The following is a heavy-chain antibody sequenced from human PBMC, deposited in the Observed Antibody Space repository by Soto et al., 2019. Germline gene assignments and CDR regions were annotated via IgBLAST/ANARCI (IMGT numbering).Heavy chain of an antibody. CDR3: ARVGMYYDILTGYRDDAFDI. D-gene: IGHD3-9*01. CDR1: GYTFTSYG. CDR2: ISAYNGNT. Sequence: ASVKVSCKASGYTFTSYGISWVRQAPGQGLEWMGWISAYNGNTNYAQKLQGRVTMTTDTSTSTAYMGLRSLRSDDTAVYYCARVGMYYDILTGYRDDAFDIWGQGTMVTVSS. V-gene: IGHV1-18*01. J-gene: IGHJ3*02.